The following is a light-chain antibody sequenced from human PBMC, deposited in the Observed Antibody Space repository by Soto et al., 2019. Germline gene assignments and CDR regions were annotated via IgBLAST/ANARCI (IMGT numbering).Light chain of an antibody. Sequence: QLVLTQPPSVSGAPGQRVTISCTGTTSNIGADCDVHWYQQLPGMAPKLLIYGNTNRPSGVPDRFSASKSGTSASLAITGLQAEDEADYYCQSYDNSLSASVFGPGTKLTVL. CDR1: TSNIGADCD. CDR2: GNT. J-gene: IGLJ1*01. CDR3: QSYDNSLSASV. V-gene: IGLV1-40*01.